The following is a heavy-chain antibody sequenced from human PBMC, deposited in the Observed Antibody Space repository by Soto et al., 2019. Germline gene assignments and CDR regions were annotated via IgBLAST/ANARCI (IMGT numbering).Heavy chain of an antibody. Sequence: TLKLSCAASGFTFNRYAITWVRQAPGKGLEWVSAISGSGGITYYADSVKGRFTLSRDNSKNTLYMQMNSLRAEDTAVYYCSKFSYYYDRRGHHAYWGQ. CDR1: GFTFNRYA. D-gene: IGHD3-22*01. CDR3: SKFSYYYDRRGHHAY. CDR2: ISGSGGIT. V-gene: IGHV3-23*01. J-gene: IGHJ4*01.